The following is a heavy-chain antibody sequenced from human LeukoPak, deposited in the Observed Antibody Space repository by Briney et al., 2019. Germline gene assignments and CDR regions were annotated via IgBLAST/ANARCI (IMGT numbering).Heavy chain of an antibody. CDR3: ARESSGFHR. J-gene: IGHJ1*01. V-gene: IGHV6-1*01. Sequence: QTLSLTCVLSGESVSSNTAAWNWIRQSPSRGLEWLGRTYYRSKWYNDYAPSVKSRISIDPDTSKNQFSLQLNSVTPEDSAVYYCARESSGFHRWGQGTLVTVSS. CDR1: GESVSSNTAA. CDR2: TYYRSKWYN.